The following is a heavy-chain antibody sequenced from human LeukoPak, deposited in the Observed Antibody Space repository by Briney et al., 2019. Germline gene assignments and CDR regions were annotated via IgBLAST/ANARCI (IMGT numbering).Heavy chain of an antibody. V-gene: IGHV1-2*04. J-gene: IGHJ3*02. CDR3: ASSRRYYYDSSGPDAFDI. CDR1: GYTFTDYY. CDR2: INSNSGGT. D-gene: IGHD3-22*01. Sequence: GASVTVSCKASGYTFTDYYIHWVRQAPGQGLEWVGWINSNSGGTNYAQKFQGWVTMTRDTSISTAYMELSRLRSDDTAVYYCASSRRYYYDSSGPDAFDIWGQGTMVTVSS.